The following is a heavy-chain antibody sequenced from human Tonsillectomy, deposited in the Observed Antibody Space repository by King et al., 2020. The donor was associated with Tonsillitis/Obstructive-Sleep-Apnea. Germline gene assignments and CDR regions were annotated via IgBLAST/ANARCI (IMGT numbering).Heavy chain of an antibody. J-gene: IGHJ6*03. CDR3: TTLINGEFYYYYYIDV. V-gene: IGHV3-15*01. D-gene: IGHD1-14*01. CDR2: IKSKTDGGTR. CDR1: RFTFSKAW. Sequence: VQLVESGGGLVKPGGSLRLSCAASRFTFSKAWMSWVRQAPGKGLEWVGRIKSKTDGGTRDYAAPVKGRFTISRDDSENTVYLQMNSLKTEDTAVYYCTTLINGEFYYYYYIDVWGKGTTVTVSS.